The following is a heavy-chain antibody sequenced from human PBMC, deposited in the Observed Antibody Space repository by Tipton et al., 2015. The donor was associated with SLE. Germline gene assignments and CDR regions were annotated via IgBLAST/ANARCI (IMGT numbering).Heavy chain of an antibody. CDR3: ASMLKGSYSFDY. J-gene: IGHJ4*02. Sequence: TLSLTCAVYGGSFSGYYWSWIRQPPGKGLEWIGSIYYSGSTYYNPSLKSRVTISVDTSKNQFSLKLSSVTAADTAVYYCASMLKGSYSFDYWGQGTLVTVSS. V-gene: IGHV4-34*01. CDR1: GGSFSGYY. D-gene: IGHD1-26*01. CDR2: IYYSGST.